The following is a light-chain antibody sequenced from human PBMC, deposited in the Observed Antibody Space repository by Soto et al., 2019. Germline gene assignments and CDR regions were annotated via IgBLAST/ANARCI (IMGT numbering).Light chain of an antibody. CDR2: TAS. CDR3: QEYNNYLYT. CDR1: QSISSW. Sequence: DIQMTQSPSTLSASVGDRVTITCRASQSISSWLAWYQQKPGKAPKLLIYTASSLENGVTSRFSGSGSGTEFTLTISSLQPDDFATYYCQEYNNYLYTFGQGTKLEIK. J-gene: IGKJ2*01. V-gene: IGKV1-5*03.